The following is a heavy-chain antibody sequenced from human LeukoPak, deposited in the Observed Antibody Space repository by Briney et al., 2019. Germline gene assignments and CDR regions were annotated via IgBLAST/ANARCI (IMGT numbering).Heavy chain of an antibody. CDR1: GFTFSNYN. V-gene: IGHV3-21*04. D-gene: IGHD2-2*02. CDR2: ISRSGGST. CDR3: ARAVPGPGAILWFDP. J-gene: IGHJ5*02. Sequence: GGSLRLSCVGFGFTFSNYNLNWVRQAPGKGLEWVSSISRSGGSTYYAESVRGRLTISRDNAESSVYLHMNSLRAEDTAVYYCARAVPGPGAILWFDPWGQGTLVTVSS.